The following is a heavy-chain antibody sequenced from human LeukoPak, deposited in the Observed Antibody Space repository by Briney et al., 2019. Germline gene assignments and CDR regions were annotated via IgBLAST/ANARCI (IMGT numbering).Heavy chain of an antibody. CDR1: GGTFSSYA. CDR2: IIPIFGTA. J-gene: IGHJ4*02. Sequence: SVKVSCKASGGTFSSYAISWVRQAPGQGLEWMGGIIPIFGTANYAQKFQGRVTITADESTSTAYMELSSLRSEDTAVYYCARDRNYNCGGDFYTFDYWGQGTLVTVSS. V-gene: IGHV1-69*01. CDR3: ARDRNYNCGGDFYTFDY. D-gene: IGHD2-21*01.